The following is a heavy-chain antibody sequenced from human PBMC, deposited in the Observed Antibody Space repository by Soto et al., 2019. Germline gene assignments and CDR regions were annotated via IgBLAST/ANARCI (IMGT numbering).Heavy chain of an antibody. CDR3: ARGVVVVAATFVDV. CDR1: GGSISSGGYY. CDR2: IYYSGST. V-gene: IGHV4-31*03. Sequence: SETLSLTCTVSGGSISSGGYYWSWIRQHPGKGLEWIGYIYYSGSTYYNPSLKSRVTISVDTSKNQFSLKLSSVTAADTAVYYCARGVVVVAATFVDVWGKGTTVTVSS. D-gene: IGHD2-15*01. J-gene: IGHJ6*04.